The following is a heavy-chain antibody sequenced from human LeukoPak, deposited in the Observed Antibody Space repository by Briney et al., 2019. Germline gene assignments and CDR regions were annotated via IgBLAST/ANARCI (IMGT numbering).Heavy chain of an antibody. CDR2: IGSSSSDI. CDR1: GFTSSSYS. V-gene: IGHV3-21*05. J-gene: IGHJ4*02. CDR3: ARDGGSGWFPFDY. Sequence: GGSLRLSCAASGFTSSSYSMNWVRQAPGKGLEWVSYIGSSSSDIYYADSVKGRFTISRDNAKNALYLQMNSLRAEDTAVYYCARDGGSGWFPFDYWGQGTLVTVSS. D-gene: IGHD6-19*01.